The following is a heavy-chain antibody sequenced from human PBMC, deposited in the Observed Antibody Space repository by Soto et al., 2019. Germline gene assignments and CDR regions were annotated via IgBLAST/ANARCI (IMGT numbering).Heavy chain of an antibody. CDR1: GGSISSGGYY. Sequence: QVQLQESGPGLVKPSQTLSLTCTVSGGSISSGGYYWSWIRQHPGKGLEWIGYIYYSGSTYYNPSLTSRVTISVDKSKNQFSLKLSSVTAADTAVYYCARGEVYYYDSSGYYRANDAFDIWGQGTMVTVSS. J-gene: IGHJ3*02. CDR3: ARGEVYYYDSSGYYRANDAFDI. CDR2: IYYSGST. V-gene: IGHV4-31*03. D-gene: IGHD3-22*01.